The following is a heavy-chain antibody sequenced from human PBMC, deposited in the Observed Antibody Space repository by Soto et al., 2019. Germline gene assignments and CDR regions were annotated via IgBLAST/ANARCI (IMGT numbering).Heavy chain of an antibody. V-gene: IGHV2-5*02. CDR3: AHRGYSGFHDAFDI. CDR2: IYWDDDK. J-gene: IGHJ3*02. Sequence: QITLKESGPTLVKPTQTVTMTCTFSGLSLSTSGVGVGWIRQPPGKALEWLALIYWDDDKRYSPSLKSRLTITKDTSKNQVVLTMTNMDPVDTATYYCAHRGYSGFHDAFDIWGQGTMVTVSS. CDR1: GLSLSTSGVG. D-gene: IGHD5-12*01.